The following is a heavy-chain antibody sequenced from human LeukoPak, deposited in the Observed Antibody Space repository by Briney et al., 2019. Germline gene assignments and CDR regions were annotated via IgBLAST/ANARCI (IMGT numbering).Heavy chain of an antibody. Sequence: PSQTLSLTCAVSGGSISSGDYSWSWIRQPPGKGLEWIGYIYHSGSTYYNPSLKSRVTISVDRSKNQFSLKLSSVTAADTVVYYCARGYGEPHFDYWGQGTLVTVSS. CDR2: IYHSGST. J-gene: IGHJ4*02. V-gene: IGHV4-30-2*01. CDR1: GGSISSGDYS. CDR3: ARGYGEPHFDY. D-gene: IGHD4-17*01.